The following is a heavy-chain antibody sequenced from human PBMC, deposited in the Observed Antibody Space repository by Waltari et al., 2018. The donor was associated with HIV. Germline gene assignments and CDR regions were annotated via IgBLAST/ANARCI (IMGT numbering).Heavy chain of an antibody. V-gene: IGHV3-23*01. CDR2: IFGDGGST. Sequence: EVQWLESGGGLVKPGGSLRLSCAGCGFTFRSYAMTWVRQAPGKGLEWVSAIFGDGGSTFYADSVKGRFTISRDNSKNTLYLQMNSLRAEDTAVYYCAKGTLNPLTTDYWGQGTLVTVSS. CDR1: GFTFRSYA. CDR3: AKGTLNPLTTDY. D-gene: IGHD4-17*01. J-gene: IGHJ4*02.